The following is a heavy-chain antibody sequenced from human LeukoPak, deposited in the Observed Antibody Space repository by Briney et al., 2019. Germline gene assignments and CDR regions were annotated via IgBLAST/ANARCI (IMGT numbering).Heavy chain of an antibody. CDR2: IKPDGSDK. V-gene: IGHV3-7*01. D-gene: IGHD3-9*01. CDR3: ARDRLLRYFDWLGPHDY. Sequence: GGSLRLSCEASGFTFKNYWVTWVRQVSGKGLEWVATIKPDGSDKYYVDSVKGRFTISRDNAKNSLYLQMNNLRADDTAVYFCARDRLLRYFDWLGPHDYWGQGTLVTVSS. CDR1: GFTFKNYW. J-gene: IGHJ4*02.